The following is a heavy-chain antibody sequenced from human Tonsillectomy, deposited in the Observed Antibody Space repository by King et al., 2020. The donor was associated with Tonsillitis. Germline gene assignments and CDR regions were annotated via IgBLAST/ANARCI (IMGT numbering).Heavy chain of an antibody. D-gene: IGHD6-19*01. CDR2: ISYDGSRK. CDR1: GFTFRNYG. V-gene: IGHV3-33*05. J-gene: IGHJ4*02. Sequence: VQLVESGGCVVQPGRSLRLSCAASGFTFRNYGMHWVRQAPGKGLEWVAVISYDGSRKNYADSVKGRFTISRDNSDNVLYLEMNSLRAEDTAIYYCARERLYSSEWGIDNWGQGTLVTVSS. CDR3: ARERLYSSEWGIDN.